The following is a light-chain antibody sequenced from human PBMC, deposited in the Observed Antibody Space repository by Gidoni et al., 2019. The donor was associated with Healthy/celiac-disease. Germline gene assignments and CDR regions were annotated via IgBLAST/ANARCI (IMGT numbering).Light chain of an antibody. Sequence: DIVMTQSPLSLPVTPGEPASISCRSSQSLLHSNGYNYLDWYLQQPGQSPQLLIYLGSNRASGVPDRLSGSGSGTDFTLKSSRVEAEDVGVYYCMQALQTPRTFGHGTKVDIK. V-gene: IGKV2-28*01. CDR1: QSLLHSNGYNY. CDR3: MQALQTPRT. CDR2: LGS. J-gene: IGKJ3*01.